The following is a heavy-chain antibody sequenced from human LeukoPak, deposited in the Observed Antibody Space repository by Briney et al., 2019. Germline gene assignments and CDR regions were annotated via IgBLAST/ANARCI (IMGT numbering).Heavy chain of an antibody. J-gene: IGHJ4*02. CDR1: GFTFSSYG. D-gene: IGHD3-22*01. V-gene: IGHV3-30*02. Sequence: GGSLRLPCAASGFTFSSYGMHWLRQATGKGLEWVAFIRYDGSNKYYADSVKGRFTISRDNSKNTLYLQMNSLRAEDTAVYYCAKDRRIRSGYYPFDYWGQGTLVTVSS. CDR2: IRYDGSNK. CDR3: AKDRRIRSGYYPFDY.